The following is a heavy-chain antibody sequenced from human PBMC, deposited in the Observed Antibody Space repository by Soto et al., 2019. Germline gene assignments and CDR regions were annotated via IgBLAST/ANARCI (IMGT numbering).Heavy chain of an antibody. Sequence: QVELQESGPGLVKPSQTLSLPCTVSGGSISSGGYYWSWILQHQGKGLEWIGYIYYSRSTYYNPSRKSRVTISVDTSKNQYARKLSSGTAADTAVYCCARSSASTVTTFDYWGQRNLVTDSS. J-gene: IGHJ4*02. CDR1: GGSISSGGYY. CDR3: ARSSASTVTTFDY. V-gene: IGHV4-31*03. CDR2: IYYSRST. D-gene: IGHD4-17*01.